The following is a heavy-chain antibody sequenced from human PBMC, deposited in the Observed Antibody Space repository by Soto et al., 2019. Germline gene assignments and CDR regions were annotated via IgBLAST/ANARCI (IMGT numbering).Heavy chain of an antibody. CDR3: ARDRNPGNYNFYYYYGMDV. V-gene: IGHV4-61*01. CDR2: IYDSGST. D-gene: IGHD1-20*01. J-gene: IGHJ6*02. Sequence: PSGTLSLTCSVSGGSVSSGSYYWSWIRQPPGKGLECIGYIYDSGSTNYNPSLKSRVTISVDTSNNQFSLKLSSVTAADTAVYYCARDRNPGNYNFYYYYGMDVWGQGTTVTVSS. CDR1: GGSVSSGSYY.